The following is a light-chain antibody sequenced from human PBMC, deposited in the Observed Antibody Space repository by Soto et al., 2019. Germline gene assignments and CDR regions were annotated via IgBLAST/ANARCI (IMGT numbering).Light chain of an antibody. CDR1: QDISNY. V-gene: IGKV1-33*01. CDR2: DAS. CDR3: QQYDNLPPRLT. J-gene: IGKJ4*01. Sequence: DIPMTQSPSSLSASVGDRVTITCQASQDISNYLNWYQQKPGKAPKLLIYDASNLETGVPSRFSGSRSGTDFTFTISSLQPEDIATYYCQQYDNLPPRLTFGGGTKVEIK.